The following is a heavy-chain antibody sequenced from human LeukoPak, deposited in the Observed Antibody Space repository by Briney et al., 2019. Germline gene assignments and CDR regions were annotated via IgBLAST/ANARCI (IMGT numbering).Heavy chain of an antibody. J-gene: IGHJ4*02. CDR3: ASPGGTYYSRFHY. CDR1: GGSISSSNYY. Sequence: PSEALSLTCTVSGGSISSSNYYWGWIRQPPGKGLEWIGSIYYSGSTYYNPSLKSRVTISVDTSKNQFSLKLSSVTAADTAVYYCASPGGTYYSRFHYWGQGALVTVSS. D-gene: IGHD1-26*01. CDR2: IYYSGST. V-gene: IGHV4-39*01.